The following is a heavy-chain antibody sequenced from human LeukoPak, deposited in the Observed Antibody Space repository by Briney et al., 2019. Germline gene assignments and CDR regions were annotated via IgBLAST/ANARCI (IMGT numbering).Heavy chain of an antibody. J-gene: IGHJ5*02. CDR2: IYYSGNT. V-gene: IGHV4-59*08. CDR3: ARHAALNWFDP. CDR1: GGSISSYY. Sequence: SETLSLTCTVSGGSISSYYWSWIRQPPGKGLEWIGYIYYSGNTNYNPSLKSRVTISVDTSKNQFSLKLSSVTAADTAVYYCARHAALNWFDPWGQGTLVTVSP.